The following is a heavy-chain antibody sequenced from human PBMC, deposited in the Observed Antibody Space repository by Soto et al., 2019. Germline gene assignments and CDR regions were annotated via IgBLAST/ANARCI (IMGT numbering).Heavy chain of an antibody. CDR3: AKDNGNYGSGSFSH. V-gene: IGHV3-23*01. D-gene: IGHD3-10*01. CDR1: GFTFSSYA. CDR2: LSGTGDST. J-gene: IGHJ4*02. Sequence: PVGSLRLSCAASGFTFSSYAMSWVRQAPGKGLEWVSALSGTGDSTDYANSVKGRFTISRDDSKTTLYLQMSSLRAEDTAVYYCAKDNGNYGSGSFSHWGQGTLVTVSS.